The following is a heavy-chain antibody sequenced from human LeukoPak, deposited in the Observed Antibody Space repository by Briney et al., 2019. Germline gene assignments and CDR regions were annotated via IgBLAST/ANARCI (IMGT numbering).Heavy chain of an antibody. Sequence: GASVKVSCKASGYTFTSYYMHWVRQAPGQGLEWMGGIIPIFGTANYAQKFQGRVTITADKSTSTAYMELSSLRSDDTAVYYWVRGAVNRYNWNNDNYYYYYMDVWGKGTTVTISS. CDR3: VRGAVNRYNWNNDNYYYYYMDV. CDR2: IIPIFGTA. J-gene: IGHJ6*03. CDR1: GYTFTSYY. V-gene: IGHV1-69*06. D-gene: IGHD1/OR15-1a*01.